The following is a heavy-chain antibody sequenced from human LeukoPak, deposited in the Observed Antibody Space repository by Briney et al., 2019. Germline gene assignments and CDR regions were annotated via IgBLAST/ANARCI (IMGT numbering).Heavy chain of an antibody. D-gene: IGHD3-16*01. J-gene: IGHJ6*02. CDR1: GGSISSYY. V-gene: IGHV4-59*08. CDR2: IYYSGGT. CDR3: ARQPWGSMDV. Sequence: PSETLSLTCTVSGGSISSYYWSWIRQPPGKGLEWIGNIYYSGGTNYNPSLKSRVTISVDTSKNQSSLKLYSVTAADTAVYYCARQPWGSMDVWGQGTTVTASS.